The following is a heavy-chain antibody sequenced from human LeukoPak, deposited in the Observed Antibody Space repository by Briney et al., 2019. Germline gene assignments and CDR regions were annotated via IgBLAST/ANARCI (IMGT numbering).Heavy chain of an antibody. V-gene: IGHV3-48*01. Sequence: GGSLRRSCAASGFTFSSYSMNWVRQAPGKGLEWVSYISSSSSTIYYADSVKGRFTISRDNAKNSLYLQMNSLRAEDTAVYYCARIRRWFDYWGQGTLVTVSS. D-gene: IGHD4-23*01. CDR3: ARIRRWFDY. CDR1: GFTFSSYS. CDR2: ISSSSSTI. J-gene: IGHJ4*02.